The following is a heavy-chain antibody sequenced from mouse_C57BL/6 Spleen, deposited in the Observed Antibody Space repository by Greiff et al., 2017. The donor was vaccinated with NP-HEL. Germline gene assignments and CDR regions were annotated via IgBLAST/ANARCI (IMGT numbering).Heavy chain of an antibody. CDR2: INPYNGDT. CDR1: GYSFTGYF. Sequence: EVQLQESGPELVKPGDSVKISCKASGYSFTGYFMNWVMQSHGKSLEWIGRINPYNGDTFYNQKFKGKATLTVDKSSSTAHMELRSLTSEDSAVYYCARSPRGDYYAMDYWGQGTSVTVSS. CDR3: ARSPRGDYYAMDY. V-gene: IGHV1-20*01. J-gene: IGHJ4*01.